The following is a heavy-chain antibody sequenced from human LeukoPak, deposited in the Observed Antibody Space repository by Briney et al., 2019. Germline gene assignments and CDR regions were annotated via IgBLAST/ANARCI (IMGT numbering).Heavy chain of an antibody. CDR3: ARLYCSGSYIKFAVDY. D-gene: IGHD3-10*02. CDR1: GYTFTGYY. V-gene: IGHV1-2*02. Sequence: ASVKVSCKASGYTFTGYYMHWVRQAPGQGLEWMGWINPNSGGTNYAQKFQGRVTMTRDTSISTAYMELSRLRSDDTAVYYCARLYCSGSYIKFAVDYWGQGTLVTVSS. CDR2: INPNSGGT. J-gene: IGHJ4*02.